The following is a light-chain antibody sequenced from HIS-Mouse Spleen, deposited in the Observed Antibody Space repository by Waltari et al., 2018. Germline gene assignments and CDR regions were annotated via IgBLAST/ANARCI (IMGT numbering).Light chain of an antibody. J-gene: IGLJ2*01. Sequence: SYELTQPPSVSVSPGQTARITCSGDALPKKYAYWYQQKSGQAPVLVIYEDSKRPSGIPGRFCCSSSVSMATLTISGAQVEDDADYYCYSTDSIGNHRVFGGGTKLTVL. CDR3: YSTDSIGNHRV. CDR2: EDS. CDR1: ALPKKY. V-gene: IGLV3-10*01.